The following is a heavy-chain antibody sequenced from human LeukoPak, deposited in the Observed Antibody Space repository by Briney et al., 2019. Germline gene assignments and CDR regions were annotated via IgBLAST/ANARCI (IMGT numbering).Heavy chain of an antibody. Sequence: SETLSLTCTVSGGSISSYYWSWIRQPPGKGLEWIGSIYHSGSTYYNPSLKSRVTISVDTSKNQFSLKLSSVTAADTAVYYCARRKRGFGEFTFDCWGQGTLVTVSS. CDR3: ARRKRGFGEFTFDC. CDR1: GGSISSYY. D-gene: IGHD3-10*01. CDR2: IYHSGST. J-gene: IGHJ4*02. V-gene: IGHV4-59*08.